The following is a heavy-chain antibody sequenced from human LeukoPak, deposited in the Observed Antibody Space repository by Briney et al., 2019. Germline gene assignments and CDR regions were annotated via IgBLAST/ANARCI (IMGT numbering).Heavy chain of an antibody. CDR3: VTSWVRQPRDV. V-gene: IGHV3-23*01. D-gene: IGHD3-10*01. Sequence: GGSLRLSCAASGFAFNKYAMNWVRQPPGKGLEWVSVISAGDGTTYYADSVKGRFTISRDTSKSVLCLQMHSLTAEDTAVYYCVTSWVRQPRDVWGQGILVTVSS. J-gene: IGHJ4*02. CDR1: GFAFNKYA. CDR2: ISAGDGTT.